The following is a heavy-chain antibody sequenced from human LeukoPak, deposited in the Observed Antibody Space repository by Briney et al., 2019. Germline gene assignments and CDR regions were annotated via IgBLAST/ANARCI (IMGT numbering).Heavy chain of an antibody. V-gene: IGHV4-34*01. Sequence: PSETLSLTCAVYGGSFSGYYWSWIRQPPGKGLEWIGEINHSGSTNYNPSLKSRVTISVDTSKNQFSLKLSSVTAADTAVYYCARLGWGGYWGQGTLVTVSS. CDR2: INHSGST. CDR1: GGSFSGYY. J-gene: IGHJ4*02. CDR3: ARLGWGGY. D-gene: IGHD3-16*01.